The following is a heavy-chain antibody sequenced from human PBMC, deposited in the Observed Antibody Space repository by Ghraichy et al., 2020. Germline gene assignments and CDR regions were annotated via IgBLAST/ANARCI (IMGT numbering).Heavy chain of an antibody. CDR1: GGTFSSYA. CDR3: ARDRHTAMVQGDAFDI. CDR2: IIPIFGTA. Sequence: SVKVSCKASGGTFSSYAISWVRQAPGQGLEWMGGIIPIFGTANYAQKFQGRVTITADKSTSTAYMELSSLRSEDTAVYYCARDRHTAMVQGDAFDIWGQGTMVTVSS. J-gene: IGHJ3*02. D-gene: IGHD5-18*01. V-gene: IGHV1-69*06.